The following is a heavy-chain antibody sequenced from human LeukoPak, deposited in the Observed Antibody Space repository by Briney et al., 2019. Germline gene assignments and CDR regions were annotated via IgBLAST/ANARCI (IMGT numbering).Heavy chain of an antibody. CDR1: GGSIMKSSFY. CDR2: IYETGST. V-gene: IGHV4-39*01. J-gene: IGHJ4*02. Sequence: SETLSLTFTVTGGSIMKSSFYWAWIRHPPWKGLARLGAIYETGSTYYNPSLNIPVSISVDTSKNQFSLKLNSVTAADTAVYYCARLYYYDNSAERFFDYWGQGTLVTVSS. CDR3: ARLYYYDNSAERFFDY. D-gene: IGHD3-22*01.